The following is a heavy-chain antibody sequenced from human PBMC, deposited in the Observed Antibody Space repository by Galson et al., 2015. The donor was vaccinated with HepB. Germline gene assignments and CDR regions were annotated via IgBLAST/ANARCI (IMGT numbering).Heavy chain of an antibody. Sequence: LRLSCAASGFTFGTSLMHWVRQAPGKEPVWVSYINSDGRSINYADSVKGRFTISRDNPKNTLYLQMNSLRAEDTAVYYCATLYAHSNYFDYWGQGTLVTVSS. CDR2: INSDGRSI. V-gene: IGHV3-74*01. CDR3: ATLYAHSNYFDY. J-gene: IGHJ4*02. D-gene: IGHD2-8*01. CDR1: GFTFGTSL.